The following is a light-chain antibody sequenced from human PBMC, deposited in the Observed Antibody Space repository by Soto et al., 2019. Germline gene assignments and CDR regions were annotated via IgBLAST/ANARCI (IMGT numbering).Light chain of an antibody. CDR2: DAS. J-gene: IGKJ4*01. CDR1: QTVRNNF. Sequence: EIVLTQSPGTLSLSPGERATLSCRASQTVRNNFLAWYQQKPGQAPRLLIHDASRRATGIPDRFSGSGSATDFTLTIARLEPEEFAVYYCQQCSTSPLTFGGGTKVEIK. CDR3: QQCSTSPLT. V-gene: IGKV3-20*01.